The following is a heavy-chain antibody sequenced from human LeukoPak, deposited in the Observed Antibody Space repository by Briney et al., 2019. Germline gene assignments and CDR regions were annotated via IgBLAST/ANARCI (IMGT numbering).Heavy chain of an antibody. CDR3: ARVTGYMIEDYFDY. D-gene: IGHD3-22*01. V-gene: IGHV4-38-2*02. CDR1: GYSISSGYY. CDR2: IYHSGST. J-gene: IGHJ4*02. Sequence: SETLSLTCSVSGYSISSGYYWGWIRQPPGKGLEWIGSIYHSGSTYYNPSLKSRVTISVETSKNQFSLKLSSVTAADTAVYYCARVTGYMIEDYFDYWGQGTLVTVSS.